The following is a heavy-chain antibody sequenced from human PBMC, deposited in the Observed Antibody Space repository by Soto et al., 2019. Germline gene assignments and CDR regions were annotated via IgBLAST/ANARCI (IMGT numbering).Heavy chain of an antibody. J-gene: IGHJ6*02. Sequence: EVQLVESGGGLVKPGGSLRLSCAASGFTFSNFWMTWVRQAAGQGLEWVATIKQDGSAEYYVDYVKGRVSISRDNAKNSLALQMNSLRVEDAAVYYCARESPEVAGKYYHYGMAVWGRGTTVTASS. V-gene: IGHV3-7*01. CDR3: ARESPEVAGKYYHYGMAV. CDR2: IKQDGSAE. CDR1: GFTFSNFW. D-gene: IGHD5-12*01.